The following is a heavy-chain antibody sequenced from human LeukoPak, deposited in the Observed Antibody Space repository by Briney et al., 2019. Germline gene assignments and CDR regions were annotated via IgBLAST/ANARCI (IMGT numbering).Heavy chain of an antibody. CDR3: AKGAGGYSFGYPPHYFDY. Sequence: GRSLRLSCAASGFTFDDYAMHWVRQAPGKGLDWVSGISWNSGSIGYADSVKGRFTISRDNAKNSLNLQMNSLRVEDTALYYCAKGAGGYSFGYPPHYFDYWGQGTLVTVSS. D-gene: IGHD5-18*01. J-gene: IGHJ4*02. CDR1: GFTFDDYA. V-gene: IGHV3-9*01. CDR2: ISWNSGSI.